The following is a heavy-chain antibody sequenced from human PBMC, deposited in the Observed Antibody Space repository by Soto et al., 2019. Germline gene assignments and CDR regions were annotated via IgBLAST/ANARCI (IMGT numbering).Heavy chain of an antibody. CDR3: ARTRQRSYCSSTSCYTFYYYYGMDV. J-gene: IGHJ6*02. CDR1: GYTFTSYA. Sequence: ASVKVSCKASGYTFTSYAMHWVRQAPGQRLEWMGWINAGNGNTKYSQKFQGRVTITRDTSASTAYMELSSLRSEDTAVYYCARTRQRSYCSSTSCYTFYYYYGMDVWGQGTTVTV. D-gene: IGHD2-2*02. CDR2: INAGNGNT. V-gene: IGHV1-3*01.